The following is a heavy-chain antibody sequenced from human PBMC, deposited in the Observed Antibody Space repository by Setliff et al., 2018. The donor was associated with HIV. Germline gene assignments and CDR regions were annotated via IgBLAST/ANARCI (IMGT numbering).Heavy chain of an antibody. Sequence: PGGSLRFSCAASGYTFSSYWMAWVRQCPGKGLEWVANIQQHGSEIHYVASVEGRFTISRDNAKNSLYLQMNSLRAEDTAVYYCANMQWASNAWYSFDYWGQGALVTVSS. CDR3: ANMQWASNAWYSFDY. D-gene: IGHD6-19*01. J-gene: IGHJ4*02. CDR2: IQQHGSEI. CDR1: GYTFSSYW. V-gene: IGHV3-7*05.